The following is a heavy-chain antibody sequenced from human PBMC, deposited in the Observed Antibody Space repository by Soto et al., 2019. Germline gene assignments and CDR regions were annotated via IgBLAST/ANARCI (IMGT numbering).Heavy chain of an antibody. J-gene: IGHJ5*02. Sequence: PSETLSLTCTVSGGSISSYYWSWIRQPPGKGLEWIGYIYYSGSTNYNPSLKSRVTISVDTSKNQFSLKLSSVTAADTAVYYCARGLLRPGTYNWFDPWGQGTLVTVSS. CDR2: IYYSGST. CDR3: ARGLLRPGTYNWFDP. CDR1: GGSISSYY. V-gene: IGHV4-59*01.